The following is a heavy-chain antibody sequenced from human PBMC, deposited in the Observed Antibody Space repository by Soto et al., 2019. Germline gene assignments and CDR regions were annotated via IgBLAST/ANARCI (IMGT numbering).Heavy chain of an antibody. CDR3: ARPRGYRGYGLLDY. CDR2: IIPILGIA. J-gene: IGHJ4*02. Sequence: QVQLVQSGAEVKKPGSSVKVSCKASGGTFGSYTISWVRQAPGQGLEWMGRIIPILGIANYAQKFQGRVTITADKPTSTANMELSSLRAEDTAVYYCARPRGYRGYGLLDYWGPGTLVTVSS. D-gene: IGHD5-12*01. CDR1: GGTFGSYT. V-gene: IGHV1-69*02.